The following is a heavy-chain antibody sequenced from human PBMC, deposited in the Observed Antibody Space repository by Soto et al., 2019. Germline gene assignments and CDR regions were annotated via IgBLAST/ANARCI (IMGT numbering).Heavy chain of an antibody. J-gene: IGHJ4*02. D-gene: IGHD3-22*01. CDR1: GFTFSSYA. V-gene: IGHV3-23*01. CDR2: IRGNGGGT. Sequence: EVQLLESGGGLVQPGGSPRLSCAASGFTFSSYALSWVRQAPGKGLEWVSAIRGNGGGTYYADSVKGRFTISRDTCKTPLSLQITSLRAEDTAVYYCAKKGASRGDYDSWGQGTLVTVSS. CDR3: AKKGASRGDYDS.